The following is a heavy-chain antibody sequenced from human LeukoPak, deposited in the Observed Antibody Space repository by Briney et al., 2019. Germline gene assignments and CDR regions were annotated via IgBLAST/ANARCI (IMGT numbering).Heavy chain of an antibody. D-gene: IGHD2-15*01. CDR1: GGSISSSNW. CDR2: IYHSGST. Sequence: SGTLSLTCAVSGGSISSSNWWSWVRQPPGKGLEWIGEIYHSGSTNYNPSLKSRVTISVDTSKNQFSLKLSSVTAADKAVYYCARKGYCSGGSCYRWFDPWGQGTLVTVSS. J-gene: IGHJ5*02. CDR3: ARKGYCSGGSCYRWFDP. V-gene: IGHV4-4*02.